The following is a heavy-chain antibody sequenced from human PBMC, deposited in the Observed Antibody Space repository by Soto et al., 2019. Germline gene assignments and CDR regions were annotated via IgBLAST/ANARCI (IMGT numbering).Heavy chain of an antibody. CDR3: ARDFKGSVPHLFYWYFDL. D-gene: IGHD3-10*01. CDR1: GYTFTSYA. CDR2: INAGNGNT. Sequence: QVQLVQSGAEVKKPGASVKVSCKASGYTFTSYAMHWVRQAPGQRLEWMGWINAGNGNTKYSQKFQGRVTITRDTSASTAYMELSSLRSEATAVYYCARDFKGSVPHLFYWYFDLWGRGTLVTVSS. V-gene: IGHV1-3*01. J-gene: IGHJ2*01.